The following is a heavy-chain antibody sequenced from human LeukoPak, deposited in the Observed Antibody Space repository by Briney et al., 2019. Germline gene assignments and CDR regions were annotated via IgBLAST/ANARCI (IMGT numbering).Heavy chain of an antibody. V-gene: IGHV4-61*02. CDR1: GGSISSGSYY. D-gene: IGHD6-13*01. Sequence: SQTLSLTCTVSGGSISSGSYYWSWIRQPAGKGLEWIGRIYTSGSTNYNPSFRSRVTISADTSKNQFSLKLSSVTAADTAVYYCARGWSSNWWFDPWGQGTLVIVSS. CDR2: IYTSGST. CDR3: ARGWSSNWWFDP. J-gene: IGHJ5*02.